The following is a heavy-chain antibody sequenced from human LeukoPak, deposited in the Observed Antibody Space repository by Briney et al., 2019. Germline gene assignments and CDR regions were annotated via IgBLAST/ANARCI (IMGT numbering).Heavy chain of an antibody. CDR2: INHSGST. CDR1: GGSFSGYY. V-gene: IGHV4-34*01. J-gene: IGHJ4*02. CDR3: VRRYSSGWYLLDY. D-gene: IGHD6-19*01. Sequence: SETLSLTCAVYGGSFSGYYWSWIRQPPGKGLEWIGEINHSGSTNYNPSLKSRVTISVDTSKNQFSLKLSSVTAADTAVYYCVRRYSSGWYLLDYWGQGTLVTVSS.